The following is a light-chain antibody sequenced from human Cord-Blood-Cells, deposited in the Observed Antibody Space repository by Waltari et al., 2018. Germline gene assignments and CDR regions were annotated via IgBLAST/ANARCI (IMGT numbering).Light chain of an antibody. CDR1: SNIVANQG. J-gene: IGLJ1*01. CDR3: SALDSSLSAYV. CDR2: RNN. Sequence: QAGLTQPPSVSKGLRQTATLTRTGNSNIVANQGQAWLQQHQGHPPNPLSYRNNNRPSGISERFSASRSGNTASLTITGLQPEDEADYYCSALDSSLSAYVFGTGTKVTVL. V-gene: IGLV10-54*02.